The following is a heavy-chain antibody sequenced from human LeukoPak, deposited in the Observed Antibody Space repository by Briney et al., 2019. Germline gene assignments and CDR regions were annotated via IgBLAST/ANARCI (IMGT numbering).Heavy chain of an antibody. CDR3: ATYYYDSHDAFDI. CDR2: IIPIFGTA. V-gene: IGHV1-69*13. CDR1: GGTFSSYA. J-gene: IGHJ3*02. D-gene: IGHD3-22*01. Sequence: SVKVSCKASGGTFSSYAISWVRQAPGQGLEWMGGIIPIFGTANYAQEFQGRVTITADESTSTAYMELSSLRSEDTAVYYCATYYYDSHDAFDIWGQGTMVTVSS.